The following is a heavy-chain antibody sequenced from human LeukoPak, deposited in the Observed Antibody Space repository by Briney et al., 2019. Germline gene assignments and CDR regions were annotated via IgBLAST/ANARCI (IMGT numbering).Heavy chain of an antibody. V-gene: IGHV4-61*02. D-gene: IGHD6-19*01. CDR3: AGRVAGYLF. Sequence: TLSLTCTVSGGSISSGSYYWSWIRQPAGKGLEWIGRIYTSGSTNYNPSLKSRVIISVDTSKNQFSLKLSSVTAADTAVYYCAGRVAGYLFWGQGTLVTVSS. CDR2: IYTSGST. J-gene: IGHJ4*02. CDR1: GGSISSGSYY.